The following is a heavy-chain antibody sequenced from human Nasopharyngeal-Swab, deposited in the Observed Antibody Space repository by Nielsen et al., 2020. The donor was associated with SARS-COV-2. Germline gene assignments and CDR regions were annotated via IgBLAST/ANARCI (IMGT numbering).Heavy chain of an antibody. CDR2: ISYDGSNK. J-gene: IGHJ6*02. CDR3: AKDGAYYDFWSGYYTGIDYYYGMDA. D-gene: IGHD3-3*01. V-gene: IGHV3-30*18. Sequence: GGSLRLSCAASGFTFSSYGMHWVRQAPGKGLEWVAVISYDGSNKYYADSVKGRFTISRDNSKTTLYLQMNSLRAEDTAVYYCAKDGAYYDFWSGYYTGIDYYYGMDAWGQGTTVTVSS. CDR1: GFTFSSYG.